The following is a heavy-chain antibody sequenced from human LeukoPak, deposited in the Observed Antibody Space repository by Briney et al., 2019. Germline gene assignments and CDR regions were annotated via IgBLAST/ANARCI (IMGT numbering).Heavy chain of an antibody. D-gene: IGHD1-14*01. Sequence: GGSLRLSCAASGFTFSSYGMHWVRQAPGKGLEWVAFIRYDGSNKYYADSVKGRFTISRDNAKNSLYLQMNSLRAEDTAVYYCARNRADYWGQGTLVTVSS. CDR3: ARNRADY. CDR2: IRYDGSNK. J-gene: IGHJ4*02. V-gene: IGHV3-30*02. CDR1: GFTFSSYG.